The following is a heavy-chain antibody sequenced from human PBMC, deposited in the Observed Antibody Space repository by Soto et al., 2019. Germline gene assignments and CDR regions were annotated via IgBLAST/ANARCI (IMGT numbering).Heavy chain of an antibody. CDR1: GFTFSTYA. CDR3: AKYCNCPRDKFDY. CDR2: ISPNGQGI. V-gene: IGHV3-23*01. Sequence: SGGSLRLSCAASGFTFSTYALSWVRQAPGKGLEWVSAISPNGQGIYYADSVRGRFTISRDNSKNTIFLHMDSLRAEDTAVYYCAKYCNCPRDKFDYWGQGTLVTVSS. D-gene: IGHD2-15*01. J-gene: IGHJ4*02.